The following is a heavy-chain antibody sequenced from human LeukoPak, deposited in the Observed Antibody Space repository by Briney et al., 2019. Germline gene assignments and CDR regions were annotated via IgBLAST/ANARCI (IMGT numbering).Heavy chain of an antibody. CDR3: ARDRSLTIFGVVSY. D-gene: IGHD3-3*01. CDR1: GFSFSNYA. CDR2: ISSNGVDT. Sequence: GGSLRLSCAVSGFSFSNYAFHWVRQAPGKGLEYVSAISSNGVDTYYANSVKDRFTISRDNSKNTLYLQMNSLRAEDTAVYYCARDRSLTIFGVVSYWGQGTLVTVSS. J-gene: IGHJ4*02. V-gene: IGHV3-64*01.